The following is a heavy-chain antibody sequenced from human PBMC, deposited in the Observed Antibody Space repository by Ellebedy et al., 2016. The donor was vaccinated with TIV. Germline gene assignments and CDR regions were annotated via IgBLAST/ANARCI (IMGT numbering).Heavy chain of an antibody. CDR3: ARDGNLGYCSSTSCYTFDY. J-gene: IGHJ4*02. D-gene: IGHD2-2*02. CDR1: GGTFSSYA. Sequence: AASVKVSCKASGGTFSSYAISWVRQAPGQGLEWMGWINPNSGGTNYAQKFQGWVTMTRDTSISTAYMELSRLRSDDTAVYYCARDGNLGYCSSTSCYTFDYWGQGTLVTVSS. V-gene: IGHV1-2*04. CDR2: INPNSGGT.